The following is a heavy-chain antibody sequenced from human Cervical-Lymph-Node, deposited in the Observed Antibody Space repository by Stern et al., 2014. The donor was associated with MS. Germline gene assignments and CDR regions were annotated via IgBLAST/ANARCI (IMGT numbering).Heavy chain of an antibody. J-gene: IGHJ5*02. CDR3: ARDMGLRWLLPQT. V-gene: IGHV1-2*06. CDR1: GYTFTYFY. D-gene: IGHD5-24*01. CDR2: INPNSGDT. Sequence: QVQLVQSGAEVKEPGASVKVSCKASGYTFTYFYIHWLRQAPGQRLEWLGQINPNSGDTNYAQKFQGRVTMTRDTSINTAFMELSRLRSDDTAVYYCARDMGLRWLLPQTWGQGTLVTVSS.